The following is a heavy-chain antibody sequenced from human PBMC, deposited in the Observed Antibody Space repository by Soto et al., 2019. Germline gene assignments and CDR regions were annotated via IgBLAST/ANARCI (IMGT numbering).Heavy chain of an antibody. J-gene: IGHJ4*02. CDR2: ISYSGST. Sequence: ETLSLTCPVSGGSMSSHYWTWLRQSPGKGLEWIGYISYSGSTYYNPSLKSRVSISADTSKNQFSLRMNSMIAADTAVYYCARADPAASVGYWGQGTLVTVYS. V-gene: IGHV4-59*11. CDR3: ARADPAASVGY. CDR1: GGSMSSHY. D-gene: IGHD2-2*01.